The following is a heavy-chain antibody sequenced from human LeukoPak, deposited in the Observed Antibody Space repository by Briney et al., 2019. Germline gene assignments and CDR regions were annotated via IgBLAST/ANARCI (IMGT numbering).Heavy chain of an antibody. CDR3: AMDMDV. CDR2: IKEDGSAK. CDR1: GFIFSRYW. J-gene: IGHJ6*02. V-gene: IGHV3-7*04. Sequence: PGGSLRLSCAASGFIFSRYWMNWVRQAPGKGLEWVANIKEDGSAKYYVDSVKGRFTISRDNAKNSLYLQMNSLRAEDTAVYYCAMDMDVWGQGTTVTVSS.